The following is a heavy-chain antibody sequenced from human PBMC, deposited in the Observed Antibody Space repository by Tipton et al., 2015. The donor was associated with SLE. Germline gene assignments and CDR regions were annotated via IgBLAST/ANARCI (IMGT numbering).Heavy chain of an antibody. Sequence: TLSLTCTVSGVSISSSRYYWGWIRQPPGKGLEWIGSIYYSGSTYYNPSLKSRVTISVDTSKNQFSLKLSSVTAADTAVYYCARGPLLGSPVPYWGQGTLVTVSS. V-gene: IGHV4-39*07. CDR2: IYYSGST. J-gene: IGHJ4*02. CDR3: ARGPLLGSPVPY. CDR1: GVSISSSRYY. D-gene: IGHD7-27*01.